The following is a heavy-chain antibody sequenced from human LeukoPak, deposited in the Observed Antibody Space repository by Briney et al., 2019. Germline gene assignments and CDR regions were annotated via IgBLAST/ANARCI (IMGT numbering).Heavy chain of an antibody. Sequence: GGSLRLSCEASKFRFSHYAMSWVRQAPGRGLEWVSFISESGDTTHYADSVKGRFTITRDNAKNSLYLQMNSLRAEDTAVYYCARVATGYSSGWSTDAFDIWGQGTMVTVSS. D-gene: IGHD6-19*01. CDR1: KFRFSHYA. CDR3: ARVATGYSSGWSTDAFDI. CDR2: ISESGDTT. V-gene: IGHV3-23*01. J-gene: IGHJ3*02.